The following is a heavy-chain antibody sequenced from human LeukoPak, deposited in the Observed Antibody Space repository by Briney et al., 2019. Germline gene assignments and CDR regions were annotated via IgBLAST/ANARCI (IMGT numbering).Heavy chain of an antibody. CDR1: GGSISSYY. D-gene: IGHD6-19*01. Sequence: SETLSLTCTVSGGSISSYYWSWIRQPPGKGLEWIGYIYYSGSTNYNPSLKSRVTISVDTSKNQFSLKLGSVTAADTAVYYCARGSYSSGWYSPHCPDYWGQGTLVTVSS. V-gene: IGHV4-59*01. CDR3: ARGSYSSGWYSPHCPDY. J-gene: IGHJ4*02. CDR2: IYYSGST.